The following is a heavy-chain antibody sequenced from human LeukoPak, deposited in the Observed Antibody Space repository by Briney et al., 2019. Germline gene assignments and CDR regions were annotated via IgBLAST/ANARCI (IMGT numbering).Heavy chain of an antibody. CDR2: IIPILGIA. Sequence: SVKVSCKASGGTFSSYAISWVRQAPGQGLEWMGRIIPILGIANYAQKFQGRVTITADKSTSTAYMELRSLRSDDTAVYYCARVGAAPGHFDYWGQGTQLTVSS. D-gene: IGHD6-13*01. CDR1: GGTFSSYA. J-gene: IGHJ4*02. V-gene: IGHV1-69*04. CDR3: ARVGAAPGHFDY.